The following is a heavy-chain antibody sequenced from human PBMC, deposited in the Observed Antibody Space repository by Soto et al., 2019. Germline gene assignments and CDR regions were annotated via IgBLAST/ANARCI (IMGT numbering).Heavy chain of an antibody. CDR1: GFTFSDYS. D-gene: IGHD6-6*01. CDR2: IDSRGRTL. V-gene: IGHV3-11*01. CDR3: ARQAARNYIDS. Sequence: GGSLRLSCVASGFTFSDYSMSWIRQAPGKGLEWLAFIDSRGRTLSYADSVRGRFTISRDNAENSVYLQMDSLRADDTAAYYCARQAARNYIDSWGQGNSVTVSS. J-gene: IGHJ4*02.